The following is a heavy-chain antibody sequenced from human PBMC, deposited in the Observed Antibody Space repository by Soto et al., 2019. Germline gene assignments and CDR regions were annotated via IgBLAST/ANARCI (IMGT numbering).Heavy chain of an antibody. CDR2: ISWDGGSA. CDR1: GFTFDDYT. Sequence: PGGSLRLSCAASGFTFDDYTMHWVRQAPGKGLEWVSLISWDGGSAYYADSVKGRFTISRDNSKNSLYLQMNSLRTEDTALYYCAKDLASRRNRDGYNYGSIYSYYGMDVWGQGTTVTVSS. J-gene: IGHJ6*02. CDR3: AKDLASRRNRDGYNYGSIYSYYGMDV. D-gene: IGHD5-12*01. V-gene: IGHV3-43*01.